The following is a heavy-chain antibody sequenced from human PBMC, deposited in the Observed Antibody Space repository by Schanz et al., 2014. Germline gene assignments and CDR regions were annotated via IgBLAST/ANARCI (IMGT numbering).Heavy chain of an antibody. CDR1: GFTFSSYA. J-gene: IGHJ6*02. Sequence: EVQLLESGGGLVQPGGSLRLSCAASGFTFSSYAMSWVRQAPGKGLEWVSGISGSGGSTYYTDSVKDRFTVSRDNSENTLYLQMNSLSADDTAVFYCAKGMGYCSGGTCYDYYYYGLDVWGQGTTVTVSS. CDR3: AKGMGYCSGGTCYDYYYYGLDV. D-gene: IGHD2-15*01. CDR2: ISGSGGST. V-gene: IGHV3-23*01.